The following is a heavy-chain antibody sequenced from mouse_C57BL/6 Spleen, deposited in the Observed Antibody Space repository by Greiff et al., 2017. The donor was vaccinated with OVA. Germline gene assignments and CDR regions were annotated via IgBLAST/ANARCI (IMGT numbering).Heavy chain of an antibody. Sequence: QVQLQQSGPELVQPGASVQLSCKASGYAFSSSWMTWVQPRPGQGLSWIGRIYPGDGDTNYNGKFKGKATLTADKSSSTAYMQLSSLTSEDSAVYFCASLNWDDYWGQGTTLTVSS. CDR2: IYPGDGDT. CDR3: ASLNWDDY. V-gene: IGHV1-82*01. CDR1: GYAFSSSW. D-gene: IGHD4-1*01. J-gene: IGHJ2*01.